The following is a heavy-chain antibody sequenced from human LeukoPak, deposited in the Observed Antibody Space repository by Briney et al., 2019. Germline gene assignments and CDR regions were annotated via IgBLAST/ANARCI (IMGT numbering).Heavy chain of an antibody. V-gene: IGHV1-69*05. CDR1: GGTFSSYA. Sequence: SVKVSCKASGGTFSSYAISWVRQAPGQGLEWMGRIIPIFGTANYAQKFQGRVTITTDVSTSTAYMELSSLRSEDTAVYYCASPPPYYYDSSGYYLSYWGQGTLVTVSS. D-gene: IGHD3-22*01. CDR3: ASPPPYYYDSSGYYLSY. CDR2: IIPIFGTA. J-gene: IGHJ4*02.